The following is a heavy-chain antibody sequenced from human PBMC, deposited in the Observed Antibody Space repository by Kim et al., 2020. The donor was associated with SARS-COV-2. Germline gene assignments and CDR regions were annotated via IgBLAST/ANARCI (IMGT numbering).Heavy chain of an antibody. CDR2: FYRGGMT. CDR1: GVSISSSRYY. Sequence: SETLSLICTVSGVSISSSRYYWGWIRQPPGKGLEWIGTFYRGGMTYYNPSLKSRVTISVDPAMNQFSLRLDSVTAEDTAMYYCAKYLLEISSAWPFGDWGQETLVTLSS. D-gene: IGHD1-1*01. J-gene: IGHJ4*02. V-gene: IGHV4-39*01. CDR3: AKYLLEISSAWPFGD.